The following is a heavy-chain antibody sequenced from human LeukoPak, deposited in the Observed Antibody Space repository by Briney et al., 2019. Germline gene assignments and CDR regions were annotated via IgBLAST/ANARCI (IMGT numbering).Heavy chain of an antibody. J-gene: IGHJ6*03. V-gene: IGHV4-39*01. CDR1: GDSIRSSSYY. Sequence: SETLSLTCTVSGDSIRSSSYYWGWIRQPPGKGLEWIGTVYYSGATYCNPSLQSRVTISVDTSRNQFSLKLNSVTAADTAVYYCARRPYSSSSGLATYMDVWGKGTTVTVSS. CDR3: ARRPYSSSSGLATYMDV. D-gene: IGHD6-6*01. CDR2: VYYSGAT.